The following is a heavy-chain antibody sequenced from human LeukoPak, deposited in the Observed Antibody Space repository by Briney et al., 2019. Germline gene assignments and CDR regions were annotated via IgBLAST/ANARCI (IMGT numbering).Heavy chain of an antibody. CDR2: ISGGAGTSI. CDR1: GFSFSTYY. CDR3: YASAVVASDY. J-gene: IGHJ4*02. V-gene: IGHV3-11*01. Sequence: PGGSLRLSCAASGFSFSTYYMGWIRQAPGKGLEWVSYISGGAGTSIYYADSVRGRFFISRDNDKNSLYLQMNSLRAEDTAIYYCYASAVVASDYWGQGTLVTVSS. D-gene: IGHD6-19*01.